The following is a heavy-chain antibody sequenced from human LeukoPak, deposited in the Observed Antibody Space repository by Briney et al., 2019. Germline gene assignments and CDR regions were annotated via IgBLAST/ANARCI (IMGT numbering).Heavy chain of an antibody. V-gene: IGHV3-23*01. CDR2: LSGSGDTT. CDR1: GFTFSTYS. Sequence: GGSLRLSCAASGFTFSTYSMTWIRQAPGKGLERVSVLSGSGDTTFYADSVKGRFTISRDNSKNTLYLQMNSLRSEDTAIYYCAKSPTQYSSSFDSWGQGTLVTVSS. D-gene: IGHD6-6*01. J-gene: IGHJ4*02. CDR3: AKSPTQYSSSFDS.